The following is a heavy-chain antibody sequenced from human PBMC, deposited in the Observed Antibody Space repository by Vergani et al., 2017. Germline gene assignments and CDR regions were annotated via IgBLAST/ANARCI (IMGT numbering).Heavy chain of an antibody. CDR1: GFTFDNYA. CDR3: AGDCTSGGCPDNYGMDV. V-gene: IGHV3-21*06. D-gene: IGHD2-8*01. Sequence: EVHLLESGGGLIQPGGSLRISCAASGFTFDNYAMTWVRQAPGKGLQWVSFIGSSGPYINYADSVKGRFIISRDNPKNALFLQLRSLRAEDAAVYYGAGDCTSGGCPDNYGMDVWGKGARVTVSA. J-gene: IGHJ6*04. CDR2: IGSSGPYI.